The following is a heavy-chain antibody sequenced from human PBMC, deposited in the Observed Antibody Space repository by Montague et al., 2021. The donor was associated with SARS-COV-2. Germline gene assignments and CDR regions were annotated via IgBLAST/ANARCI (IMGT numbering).Heavy chain of an antibody. CDR1: GGSISSSSYY. CDR3: ARFPTSYYYDRKAAPATPDALDI. D-gene: IGHD3-22*01. CDR2: IYYSGST. Sequence: SETLSLTCTVSGGSISSSSYYWGWIRQPPGKGLEWIGCIYYSGSTYYNPSLKSRVTISVDTSKNQFSLKLSSVTAADTAVYYCARFPTSYYYDRKAAPATPDALDIWGQGTMVTVSS. J-gene: IGHJ3*02. V-gene: IGHV4-39*01.